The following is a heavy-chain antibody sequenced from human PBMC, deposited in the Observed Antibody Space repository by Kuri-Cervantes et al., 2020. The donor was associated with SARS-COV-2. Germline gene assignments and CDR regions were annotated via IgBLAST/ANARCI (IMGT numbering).Heavy chain of an antibody. V-gene: IGHV3-21*01. Sequence: GGSLRLSCAASGFTFSSYSMNWVRQAPGKGLEWVSSISSSSSYIYYADSVKGRFTISSDKAKNSMYLQMNRLRAEDTAVYYCSSGEIAASGTIYYFDYWGQGTLVTVSS. D-gene: IGHD1-7*01. CDR1: GFTFSSYS. J-gene: IGHJ4*02. CDR2: ISSSSSYI. CDR3: SSGEIAASGTIYYFDY.